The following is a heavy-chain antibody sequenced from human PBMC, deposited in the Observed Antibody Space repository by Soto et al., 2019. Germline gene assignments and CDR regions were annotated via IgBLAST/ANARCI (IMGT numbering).Heavy chain of an antibody. J-gene: IGHJ4*02. CDR2: INPNSGGT. V-gene: IGHV1-2*04. Sequence: ASVKVSCKASGYTFTGYYMHWVRQAPGQGLEWMGWINPNSGGTHYAQKFQGWVTMTRDTSISTAYMELSRLRSDDTAVYYCARGSLLYYYDSSGYYPERFDYWGQGTLVTV. CDR1: GYTFTGYY. CDR3: ARGSLLYYYDSSGYYPERFDY. D-gene: IGHD3-22*01.